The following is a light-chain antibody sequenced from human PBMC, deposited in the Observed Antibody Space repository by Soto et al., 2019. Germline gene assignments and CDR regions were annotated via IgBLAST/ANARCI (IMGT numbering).Light chain of an antibody. V-gene: IGLV1-44*01. Sequence: QLVLAQPFSASGTPGQRVSISCSGGYSNIGAYAVHWYQQLPGAAPKLLIYSTDQRPSGVPDRFSGAKSGTSASLAISALQSEDAAHYYCATWDDNLSGPVFGGGTKVTVL. CDR2: STD. CDR1: YSNIGAYA. J-gene: IGLJ2*01. CDR3: ATWDDNLSGPV.